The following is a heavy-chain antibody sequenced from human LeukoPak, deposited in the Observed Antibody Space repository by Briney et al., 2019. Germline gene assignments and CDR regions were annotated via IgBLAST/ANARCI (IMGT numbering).Heavy chain of an antibody. CDR3: ANYNYESSGYSYFGN. D-gene: IGHD3-22*01. V-gene: IGHV4-4*07. J-gene: IGHJ4*02. CDR2: IYSSGSA. CDR1: GVFISSYY. Sequence: PSETLSLTCSVSGVFISSYYWRWIRQSAGKGLEWIGGIYSSGSANYNPSLKSRVTMSVDTSKNQFSLRLSSVTAADTAVYYCANYNYESSGYSYFGNWGQGIVVIVSS.